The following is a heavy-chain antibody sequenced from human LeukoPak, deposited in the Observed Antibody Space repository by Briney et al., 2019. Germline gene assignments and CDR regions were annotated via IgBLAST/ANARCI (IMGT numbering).Heavy chain of an antibody. CDR1: GFTFSSYA. J-gene: IGHJ5*02. D-gene: IGHD2-2*01. CDR2: ISGSGGST. CDR3: AKSGDCSSTSCYPHNWFDP. V-gene: IGHV3-23*01. Sequence: GGSLRLSCAASGFTFSSYAMSWVRQAPGKGLEWVSAISGSGGSTYYADSVKGRFTISRDNSENTLYLQMNSLRAEDTAVYYCAKSGDCSSTSCYPHNWFDPWGQGTLATVSS.